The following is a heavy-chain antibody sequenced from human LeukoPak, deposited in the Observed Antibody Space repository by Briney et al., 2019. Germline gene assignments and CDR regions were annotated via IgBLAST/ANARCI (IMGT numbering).Heavy chain of an antibody. CDR2: ISSSSSYI. CDR1: GFTFSNYA. Sequence: GGSLRLSCAASGFTFSNYAMNWVRQAPGKGLEWVSSISSSSSYIYYADSVKGRFTISRDNAKNPVYLEMNSLRVEDTAVYYCARVPSDYWGQGTLATVSS. J-gene: IGHJ4*02. CDR3: ARVPSDY. V-gene: IGHV3-21*01.